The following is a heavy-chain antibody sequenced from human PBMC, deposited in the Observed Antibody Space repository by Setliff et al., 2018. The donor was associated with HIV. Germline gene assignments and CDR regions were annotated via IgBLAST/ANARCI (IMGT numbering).Heavy chain of an antibody. CDR3: TRCAAGPYCRNSFEY. D-gene: IGHD2-15*01. V-gene: IGHV3-7*03. Sequence: GESLTISCAASGFTFSTYWMSWVRQAPGKGPEWVANIRQDGGEAYYVDSVSGRFTISRDNAKNSLDLEMRYLRGDDTAIYYCTRCAAGPYCRNSFEYWGRGALVTVSS. CDR2: IRQDGGEA. CDR1: GFTFSTYW. J-gene: IGHJ4*02.